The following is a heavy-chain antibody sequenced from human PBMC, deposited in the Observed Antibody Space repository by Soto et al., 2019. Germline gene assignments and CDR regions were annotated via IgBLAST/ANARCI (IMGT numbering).Heavy chain of an antibody. CDR1: GYTFTSYG. D-gene: IGHD2-15*01. V-gene: IGHV1-18*01. J-gene: IGHJ3*02. Sequence: ASVKVSCKASGYTFTSYGISWVRQAPGQGLEWMGIISAYNGNTSYAQKLQGRVTMTRDTSTSTVYMELSSLRSEDTAVYYCASAGVVVEAATMYRSAFDIWSQGTMVTVSS. CDR3: ASAGVVVEAATMYRSAFDI. CDR2: ISAYNGNT.